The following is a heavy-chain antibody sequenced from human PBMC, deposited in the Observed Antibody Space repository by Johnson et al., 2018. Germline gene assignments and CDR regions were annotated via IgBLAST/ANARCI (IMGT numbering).Heavy chain of an antibody. CDR1: GVSLSLHQ. Sequence: QVQLQESGPGLVKPSETLSLICTVSGVSLSLHQWNWIRQPPGKGLEWIGVIYESGGTNYNPSLNSRVTISLGASKNQFSLKLSSVTAADTAVYYCARESFSITAGNGGFDIWGQGTMVTVSS. D-gene: IGHD6-13*01. V-gene: IGHV4-59*11. CDR2: IYESGGT. J-gene: IGHJ3*02. CDR3: ARESFSITAGNGGFDI.